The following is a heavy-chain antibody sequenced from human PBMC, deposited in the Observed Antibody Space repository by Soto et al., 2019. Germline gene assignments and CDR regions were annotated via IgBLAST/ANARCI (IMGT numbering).Heavy chain of an antibody. CDR3: ARYRRAAVAGYTLDN. J-gene: IGHJ4*02. CDR2: VYNSGST. V-gene: IGHV4-59*01. CDR1: GGSISSNY. Sequence: SETLSLTFTVSGGSISSNYCTWSRQPPGKGLEWIGYVYNSGSTNYNPSLKSRVTISEDTSKSQFSLKVNSMTAADTAVYYCARYRRAAVAGYTLDNWGQGILVTVSS. D-gene: IGHD6-13*01.